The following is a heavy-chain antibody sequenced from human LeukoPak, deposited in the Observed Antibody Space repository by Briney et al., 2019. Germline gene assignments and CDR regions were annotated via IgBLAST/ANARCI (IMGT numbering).Heavy chain of an antibody. V-gene: IGHV4-59*01. Sequence: PSETLSLTCTVSGGSISSCYWSWIRQPPGKGLEWIGYIYYSGSTNYNPSLKSRVTISVDTSKNQFSLKLSSVTAADTAVYYCARGNYGDYAEGAYDYWGQGTLVTVSS. CDR1: GGSISSCY. J-gene: IGHJ4*02. CDR2: IYYSGST. CDR3: ARGNYGDYAEGAYDY. D-gene: IGHD4-17*01.